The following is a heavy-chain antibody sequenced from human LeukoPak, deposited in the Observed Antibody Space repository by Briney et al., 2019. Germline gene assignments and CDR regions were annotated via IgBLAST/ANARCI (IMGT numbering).Heavy chain of an antibody. D-gene: IGHD4-17*01. CDR3: ARDIATVTPHLAFDY. V-gene: IGHV3-21*01. CDR2: ISSSSSYI. CDR1: GFTFSSYS. J-gene: IGHJ4*02. Sequence: GGSLRLTCAASGFTFSSYSMNWVRQAPGKGLEWVSSISSSSSYIYYADSVKGRFTISRDNSKNTLYLQMNSLRAEDTAVYYCARDIATVTPHLAFDYWGQGTLVTVSS.